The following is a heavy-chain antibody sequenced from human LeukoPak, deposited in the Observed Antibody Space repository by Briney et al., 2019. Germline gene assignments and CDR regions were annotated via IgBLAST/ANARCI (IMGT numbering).Heavy chain of an antibody. D-gene: IGHD4-11*01. CDR1: GYTFTGYY. CDR2: INPNSGGT. Sequence: ASVKVSCKASGYTFTGYYMHWVRQAPGQGLEWMGWINPNSGGTNYAQKFQGRVTMTRDTSTSTVYMELSRMRSEDTAVYYCARDQPGHSSDYYGMVVWGQGATVTVSS. J-gene: IGHJ6*02. V-gene: IGHV1-2*02. CDR3: ARDQPGHSSDYYGMVV.